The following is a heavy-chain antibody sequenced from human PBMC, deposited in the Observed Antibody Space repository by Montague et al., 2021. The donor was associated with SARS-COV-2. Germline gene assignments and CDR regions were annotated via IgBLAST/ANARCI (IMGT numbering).Heavy chain of an antibody. V-gene: IGHV4-59*01. CDR3: ARASLGYCSGGRCYVGFDP. J-gene: IGHJ5*02. D-gene: IGHD2-15*01. CDR2: IYYSGST. CDR1: GGSIGSYY. Sequence: SETLSLTCTVSGGSIGSYYWSWIRQPPGKGLEWIGYIYYSGSTNYNPSLKSRVTISVDTSKNQFSLKLSSVTAADTAVYYCARASLGYCSGGRCYVGFDPWGQGTLVTVSS.